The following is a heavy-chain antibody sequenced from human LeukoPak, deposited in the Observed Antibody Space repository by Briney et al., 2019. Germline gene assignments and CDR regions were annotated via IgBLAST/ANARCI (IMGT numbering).Heavy chain of an antibody. CDR2: IKSKTGGGTT. D-gene: IGHD3-10*01. CDR1: GFTFSNAW. J-gene: IGHJ4*02. V-gene: IGHV3-15*01. Sequence: AGYLRLSCAASGFTFSNAWMSWVRPAPGKGLEWVVRIKSKTGGGTTDYAAPVKGRFTISRDDSKNTLYLQMNSMKTEYTAVYYSIIYRKSSGRYSPCYFWGEGTQGTVSS. CDR3: IIYRKSSGRYSPCYF.